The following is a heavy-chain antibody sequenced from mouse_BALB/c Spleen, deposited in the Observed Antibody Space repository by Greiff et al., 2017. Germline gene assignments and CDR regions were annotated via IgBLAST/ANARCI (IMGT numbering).Heavy chain of an antibody. J-gene: IGHJ4*01. V-gene: IGHV2-9*02. CDR3: ARGDYDYDAGYAMDY. Sequence: VMLVESGPGLVAPSQSLSITCTVSGFSLTSYGVHWVRQPPGKGLEWLGVIWAGGSSNYNSALMSRLSISKDNSKSQVFLKMNSLQTDDTAMYYCARGDYDYDAGYAMDYWGQGTSVTVSS. D-gene: IGHD2-4*01. CDR1: GFSLTSYG. CDR2: IWAGGSS.